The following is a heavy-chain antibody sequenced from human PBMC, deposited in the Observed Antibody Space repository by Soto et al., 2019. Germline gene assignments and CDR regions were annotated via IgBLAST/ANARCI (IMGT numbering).Heavy chain of an antibody. Sequence: EVQLVESGGGLVQPGGSLRLSCAASGFTFSSYWMHWVRQAPGKGLVWVSRINSDGSSTSYADSVKGRFTISRDNAKNTLYLQMNSLSAEDTAVYYCARGGEYYDFWSGYFWFDPWGQGTLVTVSS. D-gene: IGHD3-3*01. CDR2: INSDGSST. J-gene: IGHJ5*02. CDR3: ARGGEYYDFWSGYFWFDP. V-gene: IGHV3-74*01. CDR1: GFTFSSYW.